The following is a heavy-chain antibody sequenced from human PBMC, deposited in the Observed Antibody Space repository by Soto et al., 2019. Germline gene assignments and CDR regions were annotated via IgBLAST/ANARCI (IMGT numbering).Heavy chain of an antibody. CDR1: GGTFSSYT. D-gene: IGHD5-18*01. CDR3: AREGGYSYGLEYYFVY. CDR2: IIPILGIA. V-gene: IGHV1-69*08. Sequence: QVQLVQSGAEVKKPGSSVKVSCKASGGTFSSYTISWVRQAPGQGLEWMGRIIPILGIANYAQKFQGRVTITADKSTSTAYMELSSLRSEDTAVYYCAREGGYSYGLEYYFVYWGQGTLVTVSS. J-gene: IGHJ4*02.